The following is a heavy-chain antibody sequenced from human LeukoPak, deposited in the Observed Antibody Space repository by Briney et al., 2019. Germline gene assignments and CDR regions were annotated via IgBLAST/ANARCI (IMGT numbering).Heavy chain of an antibody. J-gene: IGHJ3*02. V-gene: IGHV3-30-3*01. CDR1: GFTFSSYA. Sequence: SLRPSCAASGFTFSSYAMHWVRQAPGKGLESVAVISYDGSNKYYADSVKGRFTISRDNSKNTLYLQMNSLRAEDTAVYYCARRSLDAFDIWGQGTMVTVPS. CDR3: ARRSLDAFDI. CDR2: ISYDGSNK.